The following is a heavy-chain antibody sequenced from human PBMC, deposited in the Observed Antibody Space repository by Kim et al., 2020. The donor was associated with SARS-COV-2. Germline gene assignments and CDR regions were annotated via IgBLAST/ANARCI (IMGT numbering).Heavy chain of an antibody. D-gene: IGHD3-10*01. J-gene: IGHJ4*02. CDR1: GFTFDDYG. CDR3: ARASYGSGSPYYFDY. V-gene: IGHV3-20*04. CDR2: INWNGGST. Sequence: GGSLRLSCAASGFTFDDYGMSWVRQAPGKGLEWVSGINWNGGSTGYADSVKGRFTISRDNAKNSLYLQMNSLRAEDTALYYCARASYGSGSPYYFDYWGQGTLVTVSS.